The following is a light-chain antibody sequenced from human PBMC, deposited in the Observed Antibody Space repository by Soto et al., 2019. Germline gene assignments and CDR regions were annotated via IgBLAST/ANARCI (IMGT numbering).Light chain of an antibody. J-gene: IGLJ1*01. V-gene: IGLV2-23*01. CDR1: SSDVGSYNL. CDR3: CSYAGSSTFYV. CDR2: EDS. Sequence: QSVLTRPASVSGSPGQPIIISCTGTSSDVGSYNLVSWYQQHPGKAPKLMIYEDSKRPSGVSNRFSGSKSGNTASLTISGLQAEDEADYYCCSYAGSSTFYVFGTGTKVTVL.